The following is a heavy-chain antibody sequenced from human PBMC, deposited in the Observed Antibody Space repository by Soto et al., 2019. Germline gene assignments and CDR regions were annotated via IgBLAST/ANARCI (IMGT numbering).Heavy chain of an antibody. J-gene: IGHJ6*04. CDR1: GGSISSYY. V-gene: IGHV4-59*01. D-gene: IGHD5-12*01. CDR2: IYYSGST. Sequence: SETLSLTCTVSGGSISSYYWSWIRQPPGKGLEWIGYIYYSGSTNYNPSLKSRVTISVDTSKNQFSLKLSSVTAADTAVYYCARDNTVATIWGDYYYYGMDVWGKGTTVTVSS. CDR3: ARDNTVATIWGDYYYYGMDV.